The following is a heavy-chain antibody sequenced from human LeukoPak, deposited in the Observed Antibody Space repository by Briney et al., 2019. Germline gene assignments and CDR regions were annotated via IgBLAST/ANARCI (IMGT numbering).Heavy chain of an antibody. D-gene: IGHD5-18*01. V-gene: IGHV1-18*01. CDR2: ISAYNGNT. CDR1: GYTFTSYG. CDR3: ARAGDGYSYGYGDFDY. Sequence: VASVKVSCKASGYTFTSYGISWVRQAPGQGLEWMGWISAYNGNTNYAQKLQGRVTMTTDTSTSTAYMELRSLRSDDTAVYYCARAGDGYSYGYGDFDYWGQGTLVTVSS. J-gene: IGHJ4*02.